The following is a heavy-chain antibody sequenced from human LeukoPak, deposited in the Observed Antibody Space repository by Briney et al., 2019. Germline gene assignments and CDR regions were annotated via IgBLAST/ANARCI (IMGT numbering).Heavy chain of an antibody. CDR3: ARDLPPGGYDILTGYKALYYYGMDV. Sequence: GASVKVSCKASGGTFSSYAISWVRQAPGQGLEWMGGIIPIFGTANYAQKFQGRVTITADESTSTAYMELSSLRSEDTAVYYCARDLPPGGYDILTGYKALYYYGMDVWGQGTTVTVSS. D-gene: IGHD3-9*01. V-gene: IGHV1-69*13. CDR1: GGTFSSYA. J-gene: IGHJ6*02. CDR2: IIPIFGTA.